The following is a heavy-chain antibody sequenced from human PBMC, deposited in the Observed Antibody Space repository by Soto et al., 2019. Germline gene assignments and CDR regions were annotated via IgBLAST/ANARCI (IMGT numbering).Heavy chain of an antibody. V-gene: IGHV1-18*04. CDR1: GYTFSSYG. CDR2: ISAYNGNT. D-gene: IGHD3-16*01. CDR3: AREGAYGGGAGPFYYYYYGMDV. J-gene: IGHJ6*02. Sequence: XSVKVSYKASGYTFSSYGISWGRQAPGQGLEWMGWISAYNGNTNYAQKLQGRVTMTTDTSTSTAYMELRSLRSDDTAVYYCAREGAYGGGAGPFYYYYYGMDVWGQGTTVTVPS.